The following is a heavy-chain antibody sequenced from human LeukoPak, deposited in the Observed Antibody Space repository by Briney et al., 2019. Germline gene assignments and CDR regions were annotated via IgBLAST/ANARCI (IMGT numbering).Heavy chain of an antibody. CDR3: ATTTGTSEY. V-gene: IGHV4-39*01. Sequence: PSETLSLTCTVSGGSISSSNYYWGWIRQPPGKGLQWIGSIYYSGSTYYNPSLKTRVTISVDTSKNQFSLKLSSVTAADTSVYYCATTTGTSEYWGQGALVTVSS. J-gene: IGHJ4*02. CDR2: IYYSGST. CDR1: GGSISSSNYY. D-gene: IGHD1-1*01.